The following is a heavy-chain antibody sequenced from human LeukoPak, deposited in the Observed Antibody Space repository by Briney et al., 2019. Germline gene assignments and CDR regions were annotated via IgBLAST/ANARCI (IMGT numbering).Heavy chain of an antibody. V-gene: IGHV3-23*01. D-gene: IGHD2-15*01. Sequence: PGGSLRLSCAASGFTFSSYAMSWVRLAPGKGLEWVSAISGSGGSTYYADSVKGRFTISRDNSKNTLYLQMNSLRAEDTAVYYCALTPDCSGGSCYWGQGTLVTVSS. J-gene: IGHJ4*02. CDR2: ISGSGGST. CDR3: ALTPDCSGGSCY. CDR1: GFTFSSYA.